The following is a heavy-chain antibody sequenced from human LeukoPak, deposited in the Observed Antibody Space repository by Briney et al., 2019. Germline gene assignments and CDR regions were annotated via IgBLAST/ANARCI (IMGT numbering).Heavy chain of an antibody. CDR2: ISYSGGT. D-gene: IGHD3-22*01. CDR3: ARLDKGINAAHFDY. J-gene: IGHJ4*02. Sequence: SETLSLTCTVSGGSISSSDFYWGWIRQPPGKGLEWIGVISYSGGTSYNPSLKSRVTISVDTSKSHFSLRLSSVTAADTAIYYCARLDKGINAAHFDYWGQGTLVTVSS. V-gene: IGHV4-39*01. CDR1: GGSISSSDFY.